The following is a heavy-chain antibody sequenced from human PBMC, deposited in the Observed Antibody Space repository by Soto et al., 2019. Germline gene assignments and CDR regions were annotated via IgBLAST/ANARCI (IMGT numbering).Heavy chain of an antibody. CDR1: GGSFSGYY. V-gene: IGHV4-34*01. CDR3: ARAIAARPSWFDP. CDR2: INHSGST. J-gene: IGHJ5*02. D-gene: IGHD6-6*01. Sequence: PSETLSLTCAVYGGSFSGYYWSWIRQPPGKGLEWIGEINHSGSTNYNPSLKSRVTISVDTSKNQFSLKLSSVTAADTAVYYCARAIAARPSWFDPWGQGTLVTVPQ.